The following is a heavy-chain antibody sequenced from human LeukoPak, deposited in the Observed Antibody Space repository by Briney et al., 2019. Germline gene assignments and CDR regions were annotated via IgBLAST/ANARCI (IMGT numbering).Heavy chain of an antibody. J-gene: IGHJ3*01. Sequence: GASVKVSCKASGYTFTGYYMHWVRQAPGQGLEWMGWMNPNSAGTNYAQKFQGRVTMTRDTSIRTAYMELSSLRSDDTAVYYCARQITPLVTTFDVWGQGTMVTVSS. CDR3: ARQITPLVTTFDV. CDR2: MNPNSAGT. CDR1: GYTFTGYY. D-gene: IGHD3-9*01. V-gene: IGHV1-2*02.